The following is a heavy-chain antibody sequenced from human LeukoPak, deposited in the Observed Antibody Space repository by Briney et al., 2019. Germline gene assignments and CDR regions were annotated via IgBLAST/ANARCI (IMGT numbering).Heavy chain of an antibody. CDR1: GYTFTSYG. CDR2: ISAYNGNT. Sequence: ASVKVSCKASGYTFTSYGISWVRQAPGQGLEWMGWISAYNGNTNYAQKLQGRVTMTTDTSTSTAYMELRSLRSDDTAVYYCVRGTVVPAALVDFDYWGQGTLVTVSS. J-gene: IGHJ4*02. V-gene: IGHV1-18*01. CDR3: VRGTVVPAALVDFDY. D-gene: IGHD2-2*01.